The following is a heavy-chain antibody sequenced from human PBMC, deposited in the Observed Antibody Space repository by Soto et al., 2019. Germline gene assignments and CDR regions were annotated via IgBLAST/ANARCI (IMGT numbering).Heavy chain of an antibody. D-gene: IGHD2-21*01. CDR2: ISYDGSNK. CDR3: AKEVNGMDV. CDR1: GFTFSSYA. V-gene: IGHV3-30*04. J-gene: IGHJ6*02. Sequence: GGSLRLSCAASGFTFSSYAMHWVRQAPGKGLEWVAVISYDGSNKYYADSVKGRFTISRDNSKNTLYLQMNSLRAEDTAVYYCAKEVNGMDVWGQGTTVTVSS.